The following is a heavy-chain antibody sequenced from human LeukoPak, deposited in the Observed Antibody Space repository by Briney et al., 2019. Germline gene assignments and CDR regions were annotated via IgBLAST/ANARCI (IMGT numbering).Heavy chain of an antibody. D-gene: IGHD1-26*01. J-gene: IGHJ4*02. CDR1: GFTFSSYS. CDR2: ISTGSGYI. Sequence: GGSLRPSCAASGFTFSSYSMNWVRQAPGKGLEWVSFISTGSGYIYYADSVKGRFTISRDNAKNSLYLQVNSLRAEDTAVYYCARGVGATSRPSYFDYWGQGTLVTVSS. CDR3: ARGVGATSRPSYFDY. V-gene: IGHV3-21*01.